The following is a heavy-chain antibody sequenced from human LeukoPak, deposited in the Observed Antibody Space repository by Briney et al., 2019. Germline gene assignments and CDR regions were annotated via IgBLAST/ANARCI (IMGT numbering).Heavy chain of an antibody. CDR1: GGSISSYY. D-gene: IGHD4/OR15-4a*01. Sequence: SETLSLTCTVSGGSISSYYWSWIRQPPGKGLEWIGYIYYSGSTNYNPSLKSRVTISVDTSKNHFSLKLSSVTAADTAAYYCARLATPSTMAASGRSWFESWGQGTLVTVSS. J-gene: IGHJ5*01. CDR2: IYYSGST. V-gene: IGHV4-59*01. CDR3: ARLATPSTMAASGRSWFES.